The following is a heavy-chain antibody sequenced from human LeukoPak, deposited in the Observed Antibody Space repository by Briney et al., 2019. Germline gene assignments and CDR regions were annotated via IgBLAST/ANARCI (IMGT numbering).Heavy chain of an antibody. D-gene: IGHD2-8*01. CDR1: GGSISSTSYY. Sequence: SETLSLTCRVSGGSISSTSYYWGWIRQPPGKGLEWIASIYHSGDTFYNPSLESRVTISVDTSNNEVFLDLYSVTAADTAMYYCAETNTQDWFDPWGRGTLVTVSS. V-gene: IGHV4-39*07. J-gene: IGHJ5*02. CDR3: AETNTQDWFDP. CDR2: IYHSGDT.